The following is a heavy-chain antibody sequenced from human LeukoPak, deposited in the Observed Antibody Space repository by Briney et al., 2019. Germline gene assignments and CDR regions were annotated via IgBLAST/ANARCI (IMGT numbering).Heavy chain of an antibody. CDR3: ARPVEEQWLVPNWYFDL. D-gene: IGHD6-19*01. J-gene: IGHJ2*01. V-gene: IGHV3-30*03. Sequence: GGSLRLSCAPSGFTFSRHGMHWVRQAPGKGLEWVAIISNDGSRKYYADSVKGRFTISRDNSKNTLYLQMNSLRAEDTAVYYCARPVEEQWLVPNWYFDLWGRGTLVTVSS. CDR1: GFTFSRHG. CDR2: ISNDGSRK.